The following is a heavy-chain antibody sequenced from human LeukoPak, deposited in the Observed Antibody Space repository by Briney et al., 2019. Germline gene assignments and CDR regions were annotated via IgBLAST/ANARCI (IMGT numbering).Heavy chain of an antibody. V-gene: IGHV3-23*01. CDR1: RSIFSSYA. CDR2: ISGSGGST. J-gene: IGHJ4*02. Sequence: PGGSLRLSCAASRSIFSSYAMSWVRQAPGKGLEWVSAISGSGGSTYYADSVKGRFTISRDNSKNTLYLQMNSLRAEDTAVYYCAKERESSGYFDYWGQGTLVTVSS. D-gene: IGHD3-22*01. CDR3: AKERESSGYFDY.